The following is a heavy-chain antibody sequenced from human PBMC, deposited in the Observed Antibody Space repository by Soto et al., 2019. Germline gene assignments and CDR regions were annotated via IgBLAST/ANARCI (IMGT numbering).Heavy chain of an antibody. Sequence: GGSLRLSCAASGFTFSSYAMSWVRQAPGKGLEWVSAISGSGGSTYYADSEKGRFTISRDNSKNTLYLQMNSLRVEAPAVYDCANQAGRLAYCGGDCYNCFDPWGQGTLVTVSS. CDR3: ANQAGRLAYCGGDCYNCFDP. CDR2: ISGSGGST. J-gene: IGHJ5*02. CDR1: GFTFSSYA. V-gene: IGHV3-23*01. D-gene: IGHD2-21*02.